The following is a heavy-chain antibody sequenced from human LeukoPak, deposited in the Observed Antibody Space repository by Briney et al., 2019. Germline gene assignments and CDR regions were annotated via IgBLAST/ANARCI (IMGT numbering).Heavy chain of an antibody. CDR3: ARGGGMVDY. V-gene: IGHV3-48*01. J-gene: IGHJ4*02. CDR2: ISSSSSTI. CDR1: GFTFRSYG. Sequence: PGGSLRLSCAASGFTFRSYGMHWVRQAPGKGLEWVSYISSSSSTIYYADSVKGRFTISRDNAKNSLYLQMNSLRAEDTAVYYCARGGGMVDYWGQGTLVTVSS. D-gene: IGHD3-16*01.